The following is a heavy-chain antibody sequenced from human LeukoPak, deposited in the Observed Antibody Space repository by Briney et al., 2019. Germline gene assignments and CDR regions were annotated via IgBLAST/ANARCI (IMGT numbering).Heavy chain of an antibody. CDR2: IYYSGST. D-gene: IGHD6-19*01. V-gene: IGHV4-39*01. CDR3: ARTRYSSGAGGY. J-gene: IGHJ4*02. CDR1: GGSISSSSYY. Sequence: SETLSLTCTVSGGSISSSSYYWGWIRQPPGKGLEWVGSIYYSGSTYYNRSLKSRVTISVDTSKNQFSLKLSSVTAADTAVYYCARTRYSSGAGGYWGQGTLVTVSS.